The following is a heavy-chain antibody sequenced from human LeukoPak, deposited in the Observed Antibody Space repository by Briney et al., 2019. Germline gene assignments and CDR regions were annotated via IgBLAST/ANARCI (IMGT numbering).Heavy chain of an antibody. V-gene: IGHV3-48*03. CDR2: ISSGGITI. CDR3: ARDGNSYGYYFDY. CDR1: GFTFNTYE. J-gene: IGHJ4*02. Sequence: PGGSLGLSCAASGFTFNTYEMNWVRQAPGKGLEWVSYISSGGITIYYADSVKGRFTISRDNAKNSLYLQMNSLRAEDTAVYYCARDGNSYGYYFDYWGQGTLVTVSS. D-gene: IGHD5-18*01.